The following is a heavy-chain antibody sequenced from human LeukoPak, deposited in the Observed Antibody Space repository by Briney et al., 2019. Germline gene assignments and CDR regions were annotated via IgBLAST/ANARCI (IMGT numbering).Heavy chain of an antibody. CDR3: AKLLRYFDWLFSNDAFDI. CDR1: GFTFSSYA. V-gene: IGHV3-23*01. D-gene: IGHD3-9*01. Sequence: GGSLRLSCAASGFTFSSYAMSWVRQAPGKGLESVSATSGSGSTYYADSVKGRFTISRDNSKNTLYLQMNSLRAEDTAVYYCAKLLRYFDWLFSNDAFDIWGQGTMVTVSS. J-gene: IGHJ3*02. CDR2: TSGSGST.